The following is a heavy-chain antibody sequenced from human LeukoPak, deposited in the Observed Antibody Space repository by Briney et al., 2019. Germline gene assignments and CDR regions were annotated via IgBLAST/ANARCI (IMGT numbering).Heavy chain of an antibody. CDR2: IWYDGSNK. D-gene: IGHD2-15*01. V-gene: IGHV3-33*01. J-gene: IGHJ4*02. CDR3: ARHYCSGGSCYFDY. Sequence: GGSLRLSCAASGFTFSSYGVHWVRQAPGKGLEWVAVIWYDGSNKYYADSVKGRFTISRDNSKNTLYLQMNSLRAEDTAVYYCARHYCSGGSCYFDYWGQGTLVTVSS. CDR1: GFTFSSYG.